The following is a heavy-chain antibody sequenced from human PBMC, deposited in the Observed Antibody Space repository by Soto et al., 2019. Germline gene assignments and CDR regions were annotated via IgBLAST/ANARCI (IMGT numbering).Heavy chain of an antibody. D-gene: IGHD3-3*01. CDR1: GGSISGHY. CDR3: ARDVGLQHDTGYYDFWSGKNNWFDP. Sequence: SETLSLTCTVSGGSISGHYWSWIRQPPGKGLQYIGYISYSGSTNYNPSLKSRVTISVDTSNNQFSLRLSSVTAADTAVYYCARDVGLQHDTGYYDFWSGKNNWFDPWGQGILVTVSS. J-gene: IGHJ5*02. CDR2: ISYSGST. V-gene: IGHV4-59*11.